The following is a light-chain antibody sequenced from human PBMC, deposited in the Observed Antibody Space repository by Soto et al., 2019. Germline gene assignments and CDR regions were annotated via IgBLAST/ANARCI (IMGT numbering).Light chain of an antibody. CDR1: SSDVGGYHY. Sequence: QSALTQPRSVSGSPGQSVTLSCTGTSSDVGGYHYVSWYQHHPGKAPKIIIYDVNKRPSGVPDRFSGSKSGNTASLTISGLQTEDEADYDCCSYAGSYPLVFGGGTKLTVL. J-gene: IGLJ2*01. CDR2: DVN. V-gene: IGLV2-11*01. CDR3: CSYAGSYPLV.